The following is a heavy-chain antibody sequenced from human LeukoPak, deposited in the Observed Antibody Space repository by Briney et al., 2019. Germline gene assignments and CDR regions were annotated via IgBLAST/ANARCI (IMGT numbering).Heavy chain of an antibody. V-gene: IGHV3-11*01. CDR3: ARGDGVYDYVWGRSY. CDR2: ISSGGDTF. J-gene: IGHJ4*02. CDR1: GFMFGDYY. D-gene: IGHD3-16*01. Sequence: GGSLRLSCAASGFMFGDYYMVWIRQAPGKGLEWIAYISSGGDTFFYADSVKGRFTISRDNSGDSLHLQMNSLRAEDTAVYYCARGDGVYDYVWGRSYWGQGTLVTVSS.